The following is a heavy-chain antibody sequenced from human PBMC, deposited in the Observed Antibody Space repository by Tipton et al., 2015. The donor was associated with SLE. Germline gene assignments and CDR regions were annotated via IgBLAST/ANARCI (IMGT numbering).Heavy chain of an antibody. V-gene: IGHV4-59*01. Sequence: TLSLTCTVSGGSISSYYWSWIRQPPGKGLEWIGYIYYSGSTNYNPSLKSRVTISVDTSKNQFTLKLSSVTAADTAVYYCARYDYYDSIRTAFDIWGQGTMVTVSS. J-gene: IGHJ3*02. CDR3: ARYDYYDSIRTAFDI. CDR2: IYYSGST. D-gene: IGHD3-22*01. CDR1: GGSISSYY.